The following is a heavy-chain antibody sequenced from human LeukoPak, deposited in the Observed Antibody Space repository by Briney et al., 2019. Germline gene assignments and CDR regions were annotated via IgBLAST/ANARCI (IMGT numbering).Heavy chain of an antibody. D-gene: IGHD2-15*01. CDR1: GGTFSSYA. CDR2: IIPIFGTA. CDR3: AVQGRYCSGGSCNYFDY. V-gene: IGHV1-69*05. J-gene: IGHJ4*02. Sequence: ASVKVSCKASGGTFSSYAISWVRQAPGQGLESMGGIIPIFGTANYAQKFQGRVTITTDESTSTAYMELSSLRSEDTAVYYCAVQGRYCSGGSCNYFDYWGQGTLVTVSS.